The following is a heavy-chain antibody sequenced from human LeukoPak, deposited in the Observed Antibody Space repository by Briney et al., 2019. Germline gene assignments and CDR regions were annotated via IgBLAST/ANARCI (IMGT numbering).Heavy chain of an antibody. V-gene: IGHV4-4*02. J-gene: IGHJ4*02. CDR1: GGSISSSNW. CDR3: ARALIAAAGYFDY. D-gene: IGHD6-13*01. CDR2: IYHSGST. Sequence: SETLSLTCAVSGGSISSSNWWSWVRQPPGKGLEWIGEIYHSGSTNYNPSPKSRVTISVDKSKNQFSLKLSSVTAADTAVYYCARALIAAAGYFDYWGQGTLVTVSS.